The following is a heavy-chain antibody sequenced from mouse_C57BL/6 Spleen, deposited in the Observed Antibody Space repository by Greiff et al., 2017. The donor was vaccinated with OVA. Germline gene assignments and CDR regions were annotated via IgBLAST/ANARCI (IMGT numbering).Heavy chain of an antibody. J-gene: IGHJ1*03. V-gene: IGHV1-59*01. CDR1: GYTFTSYW. Sequence: KQPGAELVRPGTSVKLSCKASGYTFTSYWMHWVKQRPGQGLEWIGVIDPSDSYTNYNQKFKGKATLTVDTSSSTAYMQRSSLTSEDAAVYYCARKGGTYWYFDVWGTGTTVTVSS. CDR2: IDPSDSYT. CDR3: ARKGGTYWYFDV. D-gene: IGHD4-1*01.